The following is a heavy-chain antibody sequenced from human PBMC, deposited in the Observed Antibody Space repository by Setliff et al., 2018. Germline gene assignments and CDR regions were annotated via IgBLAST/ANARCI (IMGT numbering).Heavy chain of an antibody. CDR3: AKVGIFGGGYFDL. CDR2: ISGRDNAI. J-gene: IGHJ4*02. V-gene: IGHV3-48*01. D-gene: IGHD3-3*01. CDR1: GFSFSSYN. Sequence: GGSLRLSCEASGFSFSSYNMNWVRQAPGKGLGWVADISGRDNAIFYADSVKGRFIISRDNAKNSLYLQLNSLRAEDTAVYYCAKVGIFGGGYFDLWGRGILVTVSS.